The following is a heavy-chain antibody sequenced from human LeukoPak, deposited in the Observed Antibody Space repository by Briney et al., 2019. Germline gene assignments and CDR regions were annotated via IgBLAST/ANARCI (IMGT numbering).Heavy chain of an antibody. Sequence: ASVKVSCKASGYTFTGYYMHWVLQAPGRGLEWMGRIDPNSGGTSYAQNFQGRVTMTRDTSISTAYMELTSLTSDDTAVYYCARDASVSADYWGQGTLVTVSS. CDR2: IDPNSGGT. J-gene: IGHJ4*02. D-gene: IGHD5/OR15-5a*01. CDR3: ARDASVSADY. CDR1: GYTFTGYY. V-gene: IGHV1-2*06.